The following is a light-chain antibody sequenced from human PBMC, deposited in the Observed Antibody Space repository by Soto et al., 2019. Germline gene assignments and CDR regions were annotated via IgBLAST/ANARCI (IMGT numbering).Light chain of an antibody. CDR2: GST. J-gene: IGLJ1*01. V-gene: IGLV1-40*01. CDR3: ASWDVTLNGLYV. CDR1: SSNFGAGYD. Sequence: QSVLTQPPSVSGAPGQTVTMSCTGSSSNFGAGYDVHWYQQLPGTAPKLLIYGSTNRPSGVPARFSGSKSDTSASLAITGLQAEDEADYYCASWDVTLNGLYVFGTGTKVTVL.